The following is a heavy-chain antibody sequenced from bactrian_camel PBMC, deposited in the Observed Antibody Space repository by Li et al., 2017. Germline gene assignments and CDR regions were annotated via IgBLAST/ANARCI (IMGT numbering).Heavy chain of an antibody. CDR2: VCAGGLGP. D-gene: IGHD1*01. CDR3: AADTRFGAGRCDQSPFAY. V-gene: IGHV3S42*01. J-gene: IGHJ6*01. Sequence: DVQLVESGGGSVQAGGSLRLSCTASRATYNPACMGWFREAPGKEREGVAHVCAGGLGPTYADSVKGRFTISRDNATNTLYLQMNNLQPEDTAMYYCAADTRFGAGRCDQSPFAYWGQGTQVTVS. CDR1: RATYNPAC.